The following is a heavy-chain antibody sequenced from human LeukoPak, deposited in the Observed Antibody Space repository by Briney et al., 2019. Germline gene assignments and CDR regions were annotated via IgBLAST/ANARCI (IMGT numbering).Heavy chain of an antibody. CDR1: GITLSNYG. CDR2: ISGSGGGT. D-gene: IGHD3-22*01. V-gene: IGHV3-23*01. Sequence: GGSLRLSCAVSGITLSNYGMTWVRQAPGKGLEWVAGISGSGGGTNYADSVKGRFTISRDNRKNTLYLQMNNLGSEDTAVYFCAKRGVVIRVILVGFHKEAYYFDSWGQGALVTVSS. CDR3: AKRGVVIRVILVGFHKEAYYFDS. J-gene: IGHJ4*02.